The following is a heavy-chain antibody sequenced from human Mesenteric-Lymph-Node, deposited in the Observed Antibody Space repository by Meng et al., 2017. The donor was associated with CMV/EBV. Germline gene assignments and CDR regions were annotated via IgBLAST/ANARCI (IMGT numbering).Heavy chain of an antibody. CDR2: VIPILGVA. J-gene: IGHJ4*02. CDR1: TLHSYG. D-gene: IGHD3-3*01. Sequence: TLHSYGNSWVRPAPGPRAEWMGRVIPILGVANYAPEFPGRITMTADQSPNTAYMELSSLGSEDPAVYYRATGKGYDLLSGHYYFDYWGQGSLVTVSS. CDR3: ATGKGYDLLSGHYYFDY. V-gene: IGHV1-69*04.